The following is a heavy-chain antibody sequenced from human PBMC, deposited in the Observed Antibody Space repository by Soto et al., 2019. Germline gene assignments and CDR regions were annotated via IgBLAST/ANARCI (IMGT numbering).Heavy chain of an antibody. D-gene: IGHD2-15*01. CDR3: ARAGCDGGTCYTLVGLRYGMDV. V-gene: IGHV3-30-3*01. CDR2: ISYDGNNK. CDR1: GFTFSNYA. Sequence: QVQLVESGGGVVQPGRSLRLSCAASGFTFSNYAMYWVRQAPGKGLEWVAVISYDGNNKYYADSVKGRFTISRDNCKNTLYLQMNSLRVEDTAVYYCARAGCDGGTCYTLVGLRYGMDVWGQGTTVTVSS. J-gene: IGHJ6*02.